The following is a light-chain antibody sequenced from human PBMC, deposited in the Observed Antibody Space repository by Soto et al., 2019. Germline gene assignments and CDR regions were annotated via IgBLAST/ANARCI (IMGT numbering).Light chain of an antibody. Sequence: QSALTQPASVSGSPGQSITISCNGGRSDVGGHNCVSWFQQHPGKAPKFIIYGVSNRPSGISNRFSGSKSGNTASLTISGLQPEDEADYYCRSYTTRFNWVFGGGTKLTVL. CDR3: RSYTTRFNWV. CDR2: GVS. CDR1: RSDVGGHNC. V-gene: IGLV2-14*01. J-gene: IGLJ3*02.